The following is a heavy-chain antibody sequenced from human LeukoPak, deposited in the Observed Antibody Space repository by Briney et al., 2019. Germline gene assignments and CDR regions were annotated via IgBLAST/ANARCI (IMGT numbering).Heavy chain of an antibody. CDR3: ATMKGGGGDPIGGFDF. D-gene: IGHD2-21*02. CDR2: IRDGGDAT. CDR1: GFTFRSSA. J-gene: IGHJ4*02. Sequence: GGSLRLSCAASGFTFRSSAMAWVRQAPGKGLEWFSTIRDGGDATYYADSVKGRFTISGDNSRHPLYLQMNSLRADDTAVYYCATMKGGGGDPIGGFDFWGRGTLVIVSS. V-gene: IGHV3-23*01.